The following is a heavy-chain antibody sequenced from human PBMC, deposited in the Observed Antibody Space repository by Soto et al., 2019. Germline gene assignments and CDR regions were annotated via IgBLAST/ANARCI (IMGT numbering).Heavy chain of an antibody. CDR3: ARLEYYDFWSGYYTGTSYGMDV. V-gene: IGHV1-18*01. Sequence: GASVKVSCKASGYTFTSYGISWVRQAPEQGLEWMGWISAYNGNTNYAQKLQGRVTMTTDTSTSTAYMELRSLRSDDTAVYYCARLEYYDFWSGYYTGTSYGMDVWGQGTTVTVS. D-gene: IGHD3-3*01. J-gene: IGHJ6*02. CDR1: GYTFTSYG. CDR2: ISAYNGNT.